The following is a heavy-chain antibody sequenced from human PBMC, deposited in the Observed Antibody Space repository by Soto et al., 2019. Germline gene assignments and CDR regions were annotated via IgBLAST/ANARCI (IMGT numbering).Heavy chain of an antibody. CDR1: GYAFTSRG. Sequence: QVQLVQSGAEVKKPRASVKVSCKASGYAFTSRGISWVRQAPGQGHEWMGWISTVSGNTKYALRVKGRVTMTTDTSTSTAYMELRTRTSDDTAGYYCARDESMADDGPEDFDYGGQGTLVTVSS. V-gene: IGHV1-18*01. CDR2: ISTVSGNT. CDR3: ARDESMADDGPEDFDY. J-gene: IGHJ4*02. D-gene: IGHD6-19*01.